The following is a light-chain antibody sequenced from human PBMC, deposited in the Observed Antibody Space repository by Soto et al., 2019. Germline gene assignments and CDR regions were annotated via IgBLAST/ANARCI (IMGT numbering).Light chain of an antibody. CDR2: DAS. J-gene: IGKJ3*01. CDR1: QDFSNF. V-gene: IGKV1-33*01. CDR3: QQYGNLPLT. Sequence: DIQMTQSPSSLSASVGDRVTITCQASQDFSNFLNWYQQKPGKAPKLLIYDASNLETGVPSRFSGGGSGTHFTFTISSLQPEDIATYYCQQYGNLPLTFGPGTKVYIK.